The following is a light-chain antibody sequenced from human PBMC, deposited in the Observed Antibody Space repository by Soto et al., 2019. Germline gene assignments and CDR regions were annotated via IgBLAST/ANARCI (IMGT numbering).Light chain of an antibody. Sequence: QSALTQPASVSGSPGQSITISGTGTSSDVGGYNYVSWFQQHPGKAPKLIIFDVTNRPSGVSNRFSGSKSGNTASLTISGLQAEDEADYYCSSYTSSSTLVFGGGTKLTVL. V-gene: IGLV2-14*01. J-gene: IGLJ2*01. CDR3: SSYTSSSTLV. CDR2: DVT. CDR1: SSDVGGYNY.